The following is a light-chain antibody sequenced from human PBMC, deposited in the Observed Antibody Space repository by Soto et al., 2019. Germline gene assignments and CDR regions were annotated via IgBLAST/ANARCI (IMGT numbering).Light chain of an antibody. J-gene: IGKJ5*01. CDR2: TAS. CDR3: QQSYSTPIT. V-gene: IGKV1-5*01. CDR1: QSVSGW. Sequence: DIQMTQSPSTLSASVGDTVTVTCRASQSVSGWLAWYQQKPGKAPRLLIYTASTLESGVPSRFSASGSGTEFTLTISSLQPEDCATYYCQQSYSTPITFGQGTRLEIK.